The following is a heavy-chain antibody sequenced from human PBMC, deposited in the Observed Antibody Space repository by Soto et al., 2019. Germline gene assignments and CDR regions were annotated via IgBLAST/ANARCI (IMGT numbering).Heavy chain of an antibody. CDR1: GFTFSSYA. CDR3: ARDKRDLRFLEWSYYFDF. V-gene: IGHV3-30-3*01. J-gene: IGHJ4*02. D-gene: IGHD3-3*01. Sequence: GGSLRLSCAASGFTFSSYAMHWVRQTPGKGLEWVAVISYDGSNKYYADSVKGRFTISRDNSKNTLYLQMNSLRAEDTAVYYCARDKRDLRFLEWSYYFDFWGQGTLVTVSS. CDR2: ISYDGSNK.